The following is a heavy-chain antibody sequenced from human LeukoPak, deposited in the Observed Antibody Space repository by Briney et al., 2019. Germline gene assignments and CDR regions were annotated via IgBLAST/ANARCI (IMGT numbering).Heavy chain of an antibody. V-gene: IGHV1-69*13. Sequence: ASVKVSCKASGGTFSSYAISWVRQAPGQGLEWMGGIIPIFGTANYAQKFQGRVTITADESTNTAYMELSSLRSGDTAVYYCARDPIVVPAAIHYYYYGMDVWGQGTTVTVSS. CDR2: IIPIFGTA. CDR3: ARDPIVVPAAIHYYYYGMDV. D-gene: IGHD2-2*01. CDR1: GGTFSSYA. J-gene: IGHJ6*02.